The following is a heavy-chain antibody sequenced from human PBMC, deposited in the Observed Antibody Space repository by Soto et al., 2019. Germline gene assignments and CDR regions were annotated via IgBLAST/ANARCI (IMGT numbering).Heavy chain of an antibody. CDR2: MNPNSGNT. D-gene: IGHD3-3*01. CDR1: GYTFTSYD. CDR3: VKDRHPDRHYDFWSGRTINSNWFDP. Sequence: ASVKVSCKASGYTFTSYDINWVRQATGQGLEWMGWMNPNSGNTGYAQKFQGRVTMTRNTSISTAYMELSSLRSEDTAVYYCVKDRHPDRHYDFWSGRTINSNWFDPWGQGTLVTVS. J-gene: IGHJ5*02. V-gene: IGHV1-8*01.